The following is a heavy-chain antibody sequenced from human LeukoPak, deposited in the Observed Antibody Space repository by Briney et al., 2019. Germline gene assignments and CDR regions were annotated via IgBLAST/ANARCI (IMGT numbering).Heavy chain of an antibody. D-gene: IGHD3-10*01. CDR2: IYYSGRN. CDR1: GGSISSYY. CDR3: GSINYDPSLKSRGSISLDTSKNQFSLKLSSVTAADTAVYYCARGRWTHDSSYWYFDL. Sequence: PSETLSLTCSVSGGSISSYYWSWIRQPPGKGLEWIAYIYYSGRNSYHPSLKSRVTIPITASKNELCLQTISVTAADSAVYYSGSINYDPSLKSRGSISLDTSKNQFSLKLSSVTAADTAVYYCARGRWTHDSSYWYFDLWGRGTLVTVSS. J-gene: IGHJ2*01. V-gene: IGHV4-59*01.